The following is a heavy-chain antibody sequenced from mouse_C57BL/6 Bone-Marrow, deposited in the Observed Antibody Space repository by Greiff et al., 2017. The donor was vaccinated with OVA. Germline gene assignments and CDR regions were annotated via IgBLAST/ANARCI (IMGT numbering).Heavy chain of an antibody. V-gene: IGHV2-5*01. CDR1: GFSLTSYG. D-gene: IGHD1-1*01. J-gene: IGHJ3*01. Sequence: QVQLQQSGPGLVQPSQSLSITCTVSGFSLTSYGVHWVRQSPGKGLEWLGVIWRGGSTDYNAAFMSRLCRTKDNSKSQVFFKRNRLQADDTAIYYGAKLGRSHQAWFADWGQGTLVTVSA. CDR2: IWRGGST. CDR3: AKLGRSHQAWFAD.